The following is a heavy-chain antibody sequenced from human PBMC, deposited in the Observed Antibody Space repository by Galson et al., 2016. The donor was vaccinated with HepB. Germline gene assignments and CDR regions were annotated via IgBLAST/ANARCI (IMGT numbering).Heavy chain of an antibody. V-gene: IGHV1-46*01. CDR3: VREGLPEVKYFDY. D-gene: IGHD2-2*01. J-gene: IGHJ4*02. CDR2: IYPSGDTT. Sequence: SVKVSCKASGYTITSYYMHWVRQAPGHGLEWMGVIYPSGDTTNYSQRFRGRVTMTRDTSTNTVYMELSSLRSEDTAVYYCVREGLPEVKYFDYWGQGTLVTVSS. CDR1: GYTITSYY.